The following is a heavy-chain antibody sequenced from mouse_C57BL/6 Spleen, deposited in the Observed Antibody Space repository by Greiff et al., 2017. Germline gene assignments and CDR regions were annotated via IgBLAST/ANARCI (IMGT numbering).Heavy chain of an antibody. D-gene: IGHD2-4*01. J-gene: IGHJ4*01. V-gene: IGHV5-9*01. CDR2: ISGGGGNT. CDR1: GFTFSSYT. CDR3: ARQVDYDYDGYAMDY. Sequence: DVQLVESGGGLVKPGGSLKLSCAASGFTFSSYTMSWVRQTPEKRLEWVATISGGGGNTYYPDSVKGRFTISRDNAKNTLYLQMSSLRSEDTALYYCARQVDYDYDGYAMDYWGQGTSVTVSS.